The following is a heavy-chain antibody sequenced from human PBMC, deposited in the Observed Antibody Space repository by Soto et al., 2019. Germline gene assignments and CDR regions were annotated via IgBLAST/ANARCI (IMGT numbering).Heavy chain of an antibody. CDR3: ARDLVPAAIAARKGGWFDP. J-gene: IGHJ5*02. Sequence: TLSLTCTVSVGSSSSGDYYWSWILQPPGKGLEWIGYIYYSGSTYYNPSLKSRVTISVDTSKNQFSLKLSSVTAADTAVYYCARDLVPAAIAARKGGWFDPWGQGTLVTVSS. V-gene: IGHV4-30-4*01. CDR2: IYYSGST. D-gene: IGHD2-2*02. CDR1: VGSSSSGDYY.